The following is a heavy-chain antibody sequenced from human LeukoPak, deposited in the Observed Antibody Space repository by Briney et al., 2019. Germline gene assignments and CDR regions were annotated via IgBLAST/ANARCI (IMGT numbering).Heavy chain of an antibody. D-gene: IGHD3-3*01. J-gene: IGHJ4*02. Sequence: GGSLRLSCAASGFTLSSYWMHWVRQAPGKGLVWVSRIKSDGSTTSYADSVKGRFTISRDNAKNTLYLQMNSLRAEDTAVYYCARDAFGVDKSPFWGQGTLVTVSS. CDR1: GFTLSSYW. CDR3: ARDAFGVDKSPF. CDR2: IKSDGSTT. V-gene: IGHV3-74*01.